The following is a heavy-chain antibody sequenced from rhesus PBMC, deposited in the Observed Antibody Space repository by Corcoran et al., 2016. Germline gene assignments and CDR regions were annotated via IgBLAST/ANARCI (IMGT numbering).Heavy chain of an antibody. CDR1: GYSISSGYG. V-gene: IGHV4-127*01. CDR2: IGGSSGRP. CDR3: ARVEDSGIAAAPYYFDY. Sequence: QVQLQESGPGLVKPSETLSLTCAVSGYSISSGYGWSWIRLPPGKGREWIGYIGGSSGRPHTTPPPTCGVTISKDTSKNQFSLQLSSVTAADTAVYYCARVEDSGIAAAPYYFDYWGQGVLVAVSS. J-gene: IGHJ4*01. D-gene: IGHD6-25*01.